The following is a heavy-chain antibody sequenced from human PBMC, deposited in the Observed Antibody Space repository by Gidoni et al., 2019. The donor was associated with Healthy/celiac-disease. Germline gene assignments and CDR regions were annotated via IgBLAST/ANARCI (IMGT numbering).Heavy chain of an antibody. CDR3: ATAVRFLEWLQFRPHDAFDI. D-gene: IGHD3-3*01. CDR2: FDPEDGET. CDR1: GYTLTELS. V-gene: IGHV1-24*01. J-gene: IGHJ3*02. Sequence: QVQLVQSGAEVKKPGASVKVSCKVSGYTLTELSMTWVRQAPGKGLEWMGGFDPEDGETMYAQKFQGRVTMTEDTSTDTAYMELSSLRSEDTAVYYCATAVRFLEWLQFRPHDAFDIWGQGTMVTVSS.